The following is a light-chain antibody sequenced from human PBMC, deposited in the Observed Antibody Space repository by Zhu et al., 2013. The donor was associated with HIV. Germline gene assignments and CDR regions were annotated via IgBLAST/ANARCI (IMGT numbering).Light chain of an antibody. CDR2: AAS. J-gene: IGKJ2*02. CDR1: QDIRNY. V-gene: IGKV1-8*01. Sequence: AIRMTQSPSSFSASTGDRVTITCRASQDIRNYLVWFQQKPGKAPKLLIDAASTLESGVPSKFSGSGSGTDFTLTISSLQPEDFAIYYCQQYNSYPRTFGQGTRLEIK. CDR3: QQYNSYPRT.